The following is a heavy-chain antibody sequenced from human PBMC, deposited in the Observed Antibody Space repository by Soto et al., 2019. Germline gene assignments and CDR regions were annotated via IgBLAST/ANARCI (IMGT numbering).Heavy chain of an antibody. Sequence: SETLSLTCTVSGGSISSYYWSWIRQPPGKGLEWIGYINYSGSTNYNPSLKSRVTISVDTSKNQFSLKLSSVTAADTAVYYCARGPVFEVVISSYNWFDPWGQGTLVTVSS. J-gene: IGHJ5*02. V-gene: IGHV4-59*12. D-gene: IGHD3-3*01. CDR3: ARGPVFEVVISSYNWFDP. CDR2: INYSGST. CDR1: GGSISSYY.